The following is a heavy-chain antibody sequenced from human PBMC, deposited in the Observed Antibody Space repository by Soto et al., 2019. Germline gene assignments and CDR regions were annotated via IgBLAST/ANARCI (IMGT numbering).Heavy chain of an antibody. V-gene: IGHV4-4*02. CDR1: GGSISSSNW. D-gene: IGHD2-2*01. CDR3: ASLPATSDFDY. J-gene: IGHJ4*02. Sequence: PSETLSLTCAVSGGSISSSNWWSWVRQPPGKGLEWIGQIYHRGSTNYNPSLKSRVTISVDKSKNQFSLKLSSVIAADTAVYYCASLPATSDFDYWSQGTLVTVSS. CDR2: IYHRGST.